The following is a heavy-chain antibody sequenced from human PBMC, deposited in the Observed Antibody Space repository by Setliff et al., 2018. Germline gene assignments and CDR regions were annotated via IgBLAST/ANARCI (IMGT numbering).Heavy chain of an antibody. D-gene: IGHD4-4*01. CDR3: ARHYTYYYYYMDV. V-gene: IGHV4-59*08. J-gene: IGHJ6*03. CDR2: IYYSGST. CDR1: GGTLSYYY. Sequence: PSETLSLTCAASGGTLSYYYCTWIRQPPGKGLEWIGYIYYSGSTNYNPSLKSRVTISVDTSKNQFSLKLSSVTAADTAVYYCARHYTYYYYYMDVWGKGTTVTVSS.